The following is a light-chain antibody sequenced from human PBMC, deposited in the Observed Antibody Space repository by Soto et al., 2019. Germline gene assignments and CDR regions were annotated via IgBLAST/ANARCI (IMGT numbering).Light chain of an antibody. CDR2: DVS. V-gene: IGLV2-14*01. J-gene: IGLJ3*02. Sequence: QSALTQPASVSGSPGQSITISCTGTSSDVGGYNYVSWYQQHPGKAPKLMIYDVSNRPSGVANRFSGSKSGNTASLTNSGLQAEDEADYYCISYTSSSTWVFGGGTKLTVL. CDR3: ISYTSSSTWV. CDR1: SSDVGGYNY.